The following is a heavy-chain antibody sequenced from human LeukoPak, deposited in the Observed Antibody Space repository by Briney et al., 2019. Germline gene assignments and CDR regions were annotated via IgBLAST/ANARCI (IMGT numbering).Heavy chain of an antibody. V-gene: IGHV3-66*01. D-gene: IGHD4-23*01. Sequence: GGSLRLSCAASGFTVSSNYMTWVRQAPGKGLEWVSVIYSEGSTSYADSVKGRFAISRDNSKNTLYLQMNNLRAEDTAVYYCATLSGGYWGQGTLVTVSS. J-gene: IGHJ4*02. CDR2: IYSEGST. CDR1: GFTVSSNY. CDR3: ATLSGGY.